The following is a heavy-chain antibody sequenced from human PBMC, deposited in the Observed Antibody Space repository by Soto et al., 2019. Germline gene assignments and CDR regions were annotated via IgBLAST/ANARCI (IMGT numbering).Heavy chain of an antibody. CDR3: AREGTINWFDP. CDR1: GGSFSGYY. CDR2: INHSGST. J-gene: IGHJ5*02. Sequence: VPLQQWGAGLLKPSETLSLTCAVYGGSFSGYYWSWIRQPPGKGLEWIGEINHSGSTNYNPSLKSRVTISVDTSKNRFSLKLSSVTAADTAVYYCAREGTINWFDPWGKGTLVTVSS. V-gene: IGHV4-34*01. D-gene: IGHD1-1*01.